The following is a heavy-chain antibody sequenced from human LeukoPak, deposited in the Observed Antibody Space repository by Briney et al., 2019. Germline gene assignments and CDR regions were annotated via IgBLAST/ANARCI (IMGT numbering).Heavy chain of an antibody. J-gene: IGHJ4*02. CDR1: GASVSSGSYY. Sequence: PSETLSLTCTVSGASVSSGSYYWSWIRQPPGKGLEFIGYVYYSGSTNYNPSLESRVTISLDTSKNQFSLKLTSVTAADTAVYYCARTLRNGDTCFDSWGQGTLVTVSS. CDR3: ARTLRNGDTCFDS. D-gene: IGHD2-21*01. CDR2: VYYSGST. V-gene: IGHV4-61*01.